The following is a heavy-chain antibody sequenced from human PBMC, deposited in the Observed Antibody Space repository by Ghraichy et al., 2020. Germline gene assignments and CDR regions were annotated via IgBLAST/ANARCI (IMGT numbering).Heavy chain of an antibody. CDR2: ITSSSRTT. D-gene: IGHD4-23*01. CDR3: ARGSRVVRFYYYDGMDV. Sequence: GGSLRLSCVGSGFTFSGYSMNWVRQSPGKGLEWVSYITSSSRTTSYADSVKGRFTISRDNAQNSLYLQMNSLRDEDTAVYYCARGSRVVRFYYYDGMDVWGQGTTVTVCS. J-gene: IGHJ6*02. CDR1: GFTFSGYS. V-gene: IGHV3-48*02.